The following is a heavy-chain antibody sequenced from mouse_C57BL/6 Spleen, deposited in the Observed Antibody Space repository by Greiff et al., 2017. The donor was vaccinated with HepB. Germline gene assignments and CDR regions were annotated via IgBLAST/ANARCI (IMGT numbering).Heavy chain of an antibody. CDR3: ARYYGSSYWWYFDV. J-gene: IGHJ1*03. CDR1: GYTFTDYN. CDR2: INPNNGGT. D-gene: IGHD1-1*01. Sequence: SGPELVKPGASVKIPCKASGYTFTDYNMDWVKQSHGKSLEWIGDINPNNGGTIYNQKFKGKATLTVDKSSSTAYMELRSLTSEDTAVYYCARYYGSSYWWYFDVWGTGTTVTVSS. V-gene: IGHV1-18*01.